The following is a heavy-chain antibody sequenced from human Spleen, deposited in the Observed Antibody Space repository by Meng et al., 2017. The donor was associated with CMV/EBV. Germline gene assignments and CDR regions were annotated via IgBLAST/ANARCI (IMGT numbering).Heavy chain of an antibody. J-gene: IGHJ4*02. CDR1: GFTFSSYA. CDR3: AREMKVAGEDH. Sequence: GGSLRLSCAASGFTFSSYAMHWVRQAPGKGLEWVAVISYDGSNKYYADSVKGRITISRDNSKNTLYLQMNSLRAEDTAVYYCAREMKVAGEDHWGQGTLVTVSS. V-gene: IGHV3-30-3*01. CDR2: ISYDGSNK. D-gene: IGHD3-22*01.